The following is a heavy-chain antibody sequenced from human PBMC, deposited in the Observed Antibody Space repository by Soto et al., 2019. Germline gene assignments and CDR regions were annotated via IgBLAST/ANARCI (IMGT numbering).Heavy chain of an antibody. CDR2: ISYDGSNK. J-gene: IGHJ4*02. Sequence: QVQLVESGGGVVQPGRSLRLSCAASGFTFSSYAMHWVRQAPGKGLEWVAVISYDGSNKYYADSVKGRFTISGDNSKNTLYLQMNSLRAEDTAVYYCARDKRDLRFLEWSYYFHYWCQGTLVTVSS. CDR1: GFTFSSYA. V-gene: IGHV3-30-3*01. D-gene: IGHD3-3*01. CDR3: ARDKRDLRFLEWSYYFHY.